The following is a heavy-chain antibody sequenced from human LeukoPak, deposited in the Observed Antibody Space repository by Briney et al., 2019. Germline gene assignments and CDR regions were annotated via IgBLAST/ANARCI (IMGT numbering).Heavy chain of an antibody. V-gene: IGHV1-18*01. J-gene: IGHJ4*02. Sequence: GASVKVSCKASGYTFTSYGISWVRQAPGQGLEWVGWISAYNGNTNYAQKLQGRVTMTTDTSTSTAYMVLRSLRSDDTAVYYCARAGSGWYDPPEGYWGQGTLVTVSS. CDR2: ISAYNGNT. D-gene: IGHD6-19*01. CDR1: GYTFTSYG. CDR3: ARAGSGWYDPPEGY.